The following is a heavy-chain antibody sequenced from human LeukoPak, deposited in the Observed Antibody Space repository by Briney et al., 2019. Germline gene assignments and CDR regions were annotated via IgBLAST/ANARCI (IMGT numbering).Heavy chain of an antibody. D-gene: IGHD3-10*01. Sequence: GGSLRLSCAASGFTFSSCGMHWVRRAPGKGLEWAAVISYDGSNKYYADSVKGRFTISRDNSRNTMYLQMDSLRAEDTAVYYCAKEYDSGGYGANFDYWGQGTLVTVSS. CDR2: ISYDGSNK. CDR3: AKEYDSGGYGANFDY. V-gene: IGHV3-30*18. CDR1: GFTFSSCG. J-gene: IGHJ4*02.